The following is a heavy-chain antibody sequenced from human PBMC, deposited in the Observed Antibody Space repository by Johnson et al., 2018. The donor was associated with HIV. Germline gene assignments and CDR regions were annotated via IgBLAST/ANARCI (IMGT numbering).Heavy chain of an antibody. V-gene: IGHV3-30-3*01. J-gene: IGHJ3*02. D-gene: IGHD3-22*01. CDR3: TTWPYYYDTSEDAFDI. CDR1: GFTFSSHS. Sequence: QVQLVESGGGLVQPGRSLRLSCAASGFTFSSHSMYWVRQAPGKGLEWVAVISSDGGAAYYADSVKGRFTISRDNSKNTLYLQMNSLKTEDTAVYYCTTWPYYYDTSEDAFDIWGQGTMVTVSS. CDR2: ISSDGGAA.